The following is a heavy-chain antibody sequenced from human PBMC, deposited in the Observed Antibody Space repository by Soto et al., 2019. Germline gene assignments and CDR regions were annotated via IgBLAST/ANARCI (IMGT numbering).Heavy chain of an antibody. CDR2: INPSGGST. D-gene: IGHD3-3*01. CDR1: GYTFTSYY. CDR3: SRSPVDFCSGYPQYYFDY. V-gene: IGHV1-46*03. Sequence: ASVKVSCKASGYTFTSYYMHWVRQAPGQGLEWMGIINPSGGSTSYAQKFQGRVTMTRDTSTSTVYMELSSLRSEDTAVYYCSRSPVDFCSGYPQYYFDYWGQGTLVTVSS. J-gene: IGHJ4*02.